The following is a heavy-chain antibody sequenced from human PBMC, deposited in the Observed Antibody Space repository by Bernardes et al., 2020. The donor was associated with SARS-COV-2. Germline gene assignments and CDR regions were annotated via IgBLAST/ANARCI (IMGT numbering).Heavy chain of an antibody. CDR2: LYSDDDK. J-gene: IGHJ5*02. CDR1: GFSLSTSGVA. Sequence: SGPTLVKPTQTLTLTCTFSGFSLSTSGVAVVWIRQPPGKALDWLAPLYSDDDKRYTPALKNRLNITKDTSKNQVVLTVTNVDPLDTATYYCAHRRPSTWEGDWFDPWGQGTLVTVSS. V-gene: IGHV2-5*02. D-gene: IGHD6-13*01. CDR3: AHRRPSTWEGDWFDP.